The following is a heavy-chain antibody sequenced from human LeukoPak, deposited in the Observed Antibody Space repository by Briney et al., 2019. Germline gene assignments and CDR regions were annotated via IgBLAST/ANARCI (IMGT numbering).Heavy chain of an antibody. Sequence: PGGSLRLSCAASGFTFSSYWMSWVRQAPGKGLEWVANIKQDGSEKYYVDSVKGRFTISRDNAKNSLYLQMNSLRAEDTAVYYCAREVVVAAPNMAFDIWGQGTMVTVSP. CDR3: AREVVVAAPNMAFDI. D-gene: IGHD2-15*01. CDR1: GFTFSSYW. V-gene: IGHV3-7*01. J-gene: IGHJ3*02. CDR2: IKQDGSEK.